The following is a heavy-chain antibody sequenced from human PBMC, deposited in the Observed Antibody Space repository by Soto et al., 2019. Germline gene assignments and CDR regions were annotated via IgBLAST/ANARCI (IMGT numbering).Heavy chain of an antibody. D-gene: IGHD6-19*01. CDR3: ARDRGTGWHNFDY. V-gene: IGHV1-3*01. CDR1: GYTFTSYT. CDR2: INAGNGNT. J-gene: IGHJ4*02. Sequence: GASVNVSCKASGYTFTSYTIHRVRQAPGQRLEWMGWINAGNGNTKFSQKVQDRITITRDTSASTAYMELSSVRSEDTAVYYCARDRGTGWHNFDYWGQGTPVTVSS.